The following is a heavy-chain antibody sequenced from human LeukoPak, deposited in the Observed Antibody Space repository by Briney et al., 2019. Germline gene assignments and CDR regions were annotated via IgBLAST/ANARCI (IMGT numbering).Heavy chain of an antibody. J-gene: IGHJ4*02. D-gene: IGHD1-7*01. Sequence: ASVKVSCKASGGTFSSYAISWVRQAPGQGLEWMGRIIPIFGTANYAQKFQGRVTITTDESTSTAYMELSSLRSGDAAVYYCARDPKLELLPYYFDYWGQGTLVTVSS. CDR1: GGTFSSYA. V-gene: IGHV1-69*05. CDR2: IIPIFGTA. CDR3: ARDPKLELLPYYFDY.